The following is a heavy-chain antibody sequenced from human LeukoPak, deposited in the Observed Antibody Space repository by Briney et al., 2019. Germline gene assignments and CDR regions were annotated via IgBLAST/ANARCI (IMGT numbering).Heavy chain of an antibody. V-gene: IGHV4-59*08. J-gene: IGHJ4*02. D-gene: IGHD1-14*01. CDR3: ARIGSTDPFDY. CDR2: IYYSGST. Sequence: SETLSLTCTVSGGSISSYYRSWIRQPPGKGLEWIGYIYYSGSTNYNPSLKSRVIISVDTSKNQFSLKLSSVTAADTAVYYCARIGSTDPFDYWGQGTLVTVSS. CDR1: GGSISSYY.